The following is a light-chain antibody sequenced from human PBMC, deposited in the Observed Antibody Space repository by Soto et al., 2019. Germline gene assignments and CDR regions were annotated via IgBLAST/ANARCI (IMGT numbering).Light chain of an antibody. V-gene: IGKV1-5*03. Sequence: DIRMNQSPSTVPASVGDRVTITCRASQTISSWLAWYQQKPGKAPKLLIYKASTLKSGVPSRFSGSGSGTEFTLTISSLQPDDFATYYCQQANSFPLTFGGGTKVDIK. CDR1: QTISSW. CDR2: KAS. CDR3: QQANSFPLT. J-gene: IGKJ4*01.